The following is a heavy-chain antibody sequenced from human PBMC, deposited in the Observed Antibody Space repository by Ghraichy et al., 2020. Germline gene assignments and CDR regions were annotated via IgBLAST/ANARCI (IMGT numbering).Heavy chain of an antibody. Sequence: VKVSCKASGYIFSSSGISWVRQAPGQGLEWMAWISIYTGNTKYAQNHQGRVTVTTDTSTSTAYMELTSLRSNDTAVYYCARQIYSGSYYGMDVWGQGTTVTVSS. CDR2: ISIYTGNT. CDR1: GYIFSSSG. V-gene: IGHV1-18*01. CDR3: ARQIYSGSYYGMDV. J-gene: IGHJ6*02. D-gene: IGHD1-26*01.